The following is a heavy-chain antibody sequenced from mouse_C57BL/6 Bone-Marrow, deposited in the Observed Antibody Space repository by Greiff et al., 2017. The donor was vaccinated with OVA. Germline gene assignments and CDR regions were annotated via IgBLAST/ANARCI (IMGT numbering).Heavy chain of an antibody. D-gene: IGHD2-2*01. CDR3: ARSLMVTKAWFAY. CDR2: INPSTGGT. CDR1: GYSFTGYY. V-gene: IGHV1-42*01. Sequence: VQLKESGPELVKPGASVKISCKASGYSFTGYYMNWVKQSPEKSLEWIGEINPSTGGTTYNQKFKAKATLTVDKSSSTAYMQLKSLTSEDSAVYYCARSLMVTKAWFAYWGQGTLVTVSA. J-gene: IGHJ3*01.